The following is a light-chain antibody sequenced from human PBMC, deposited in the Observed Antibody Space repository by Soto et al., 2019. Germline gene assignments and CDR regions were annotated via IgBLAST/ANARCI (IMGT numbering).Light chain of an antibody. Sequence: QSALTQPASVSGSPGQSITISCTGTSSDVGGYNYVSWYQQHPGKAPKLMIYDVSNRPSGVSNRFSGSKSANTASLTISGLQAEDEADYYCSSYTSSINVLFGGGTQLTVL. CDR2: DVS. CDR1: SSDVGGYNY. V-gene: IGLV2-14*03. CDR3: SSYTSSINVL. J-gene: IGLJ2*01.